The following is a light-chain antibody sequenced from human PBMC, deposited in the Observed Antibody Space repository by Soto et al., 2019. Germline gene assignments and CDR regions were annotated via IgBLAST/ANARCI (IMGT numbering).Light chain of an antibody. Sequence: EIVLTQSPGTLSLSPGERVTLSCRASQSVSSSNLAWYQQKPGQAPRLLIYGASSRATGIPDRFSGSGSGTDFTLSISRQEPEDFAVYYCQQYGSSPRYTFGQGTKLEIK. J-gene: IGKJ2*01. CDR1: QSVSSSN. V-gene: IGKV3-20*01. CDR3: QQYGSSPRYT. CDR2: GAS.